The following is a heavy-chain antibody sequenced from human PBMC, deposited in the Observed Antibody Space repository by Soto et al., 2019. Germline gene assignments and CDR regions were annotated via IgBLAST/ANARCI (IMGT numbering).Heavy chain of an antibody. V-gene: IGHV4-30-2*03. CDR3: ATILWFGDWYYYYGMDV. J-gene: IGHJ6*02. D-gene: IGHD3-10*01. CDR1: GGSISSVGYS. CDR2: IYYSGST. Sequence: SETLSLTCAVSGGSISSVGYSWNWIRQPPGKGLEWIGYIYYSGSTYYNPSLKSRVTISVDTSKNQFSLKLSSVTAADTAVYYCATILWFGDWYYYYGMDVWGQGTTVTVSS.